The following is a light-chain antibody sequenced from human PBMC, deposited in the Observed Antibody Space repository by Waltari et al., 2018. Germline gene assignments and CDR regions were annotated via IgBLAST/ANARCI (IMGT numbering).Light chain of an antibody. Sequence: QMTQSPSSLSASVGDRVTITCRASQCITDALAWYQQKPGKAPKLLIYGASNLYSGVPSRFSGSGSGTDFTLTISSLQPEDFAVYYCQQRNGYPLTFGGGTKVEIK. CDR1: QCITDA. CDR2: GAS. J-gene: IGKJ4*01. V-gene: IGKV1-13*02. CDR3: QQRNGYPLT.